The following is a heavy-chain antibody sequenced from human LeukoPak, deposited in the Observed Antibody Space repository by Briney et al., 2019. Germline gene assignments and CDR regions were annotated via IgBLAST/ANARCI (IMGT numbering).Heavy chain of an antibody. Sequence: TGGSLRLSCAASGFTVSSNYMSWVRQAPGKGLEWVSVIYSGGSTYYADSVKGRFTISRDNSKNTLYLQMNSLRAEDTAVYYCASRDYYDSSGYYDAFDIWGQGTMVTVSS. CDR2: IYSGGST. CDR3: ASRDYYDSSGYYDAFDI. CDR1: GFTVSSNY. V-gene: IGHV3-53*01. J-gene: IGHJ3*02. D-gene: IGHD3-22*01.